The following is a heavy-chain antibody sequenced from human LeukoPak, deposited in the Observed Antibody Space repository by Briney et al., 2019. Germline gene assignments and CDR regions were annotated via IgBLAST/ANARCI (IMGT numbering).Heavy chain of an antibody. CDR3: AADSGGSRY. D-gene: IGHD2-15*01. Sequence: PGGSLRLSCAASGFTFSSYWMSWIRQAPGRGLEWVANIKQDGREKYYADSVKGRFTISRDNAKNSLYLQMNSLRVEDPAMYYCAADSGGSRYWGQGTLATVSS. V-gene: IGHV3-7*01. CDR1: GFTFSSYW. J-gene: IGHJ4*02. CDR2: IKQDGREK.